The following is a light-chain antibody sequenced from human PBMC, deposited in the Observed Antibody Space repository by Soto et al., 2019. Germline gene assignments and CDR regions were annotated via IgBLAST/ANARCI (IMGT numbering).Light chain of an antibody. J-gene: IGKJ4*01. CDR1: QSLLYTSDNKNY. Sequence: DIVMTQSPDSLAVSLGERTNINCKSSQSLLYTSDNKNYLAWYQQKPGQPPKLLIYWASTRESGVPDRFSGSGSGTDFTLTISSLQAEDVAVYYCQQYYGTPLTFGGGTKVEIK. CDR2: WAS. CDR3: QQYYGTPLT. V-gene: IGKV4-1*01.